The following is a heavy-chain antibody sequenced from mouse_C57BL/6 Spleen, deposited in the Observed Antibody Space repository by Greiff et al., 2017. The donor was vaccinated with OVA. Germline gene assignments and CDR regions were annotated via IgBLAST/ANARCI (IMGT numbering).Heavy chain of an antibody. CDR1: GYSFTSYY. D-gene: IGHD1-1*01. CDR2: IYPGSGNT. V-gene: IGHV1-66*01. J-gene: IGHJ2*01. Sequence: VQLQQSGPELVKPGASVKISCKASGYSFTSYYIHWVKQRPGQGLEWIGWIYPGSGNTKYNEKFKGKATLTADPSSSTAYMQLSSLTSEDSAVYYGAIDYGSRYGGFDYWGQGTTLTVSS. CDR3: AIDYGSRYGGFDY.